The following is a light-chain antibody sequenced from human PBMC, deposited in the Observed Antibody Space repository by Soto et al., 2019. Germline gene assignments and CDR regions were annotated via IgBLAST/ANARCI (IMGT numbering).Light chain of an antibody. V-gene: IGKV3-20*01. Sequence: EIVLPQSPGILSLSPGERATLSCRASRSVSSNYLGWYQQKPGQAPRLLIYAVSTRATGIPDRFSGSGSGTAFTLPTSRLEPEDSALYFCQQYRPSPAISFGQGTKVDIK. CDR2: AVS. CDR1: RSVSSNY. J-gene: IGKJ1*01. CDR3: QQYRPSPAIS.